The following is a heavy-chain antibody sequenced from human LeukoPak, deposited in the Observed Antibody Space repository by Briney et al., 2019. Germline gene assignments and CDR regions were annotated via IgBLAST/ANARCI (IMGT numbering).Heavy chain of an antibody. V-gene: IGHV3-48*01. CDR2: ISISSGII. J-gene: IGHJ4*02. CDR3: ARVNYGDYLPSFDY. Sequence: GGSLRLSCAASGFTFSSYSMNWVRQAPGKWLEWVSYISISSGIIYYADSVKGRFTISRDNAKNSLYLQMNSLRADDTAVYYCARVNYGDYLPSFDYWGQGTLVTVSS. CDR1: GFTFSSYS. D-gene: IGHD4-17*01.